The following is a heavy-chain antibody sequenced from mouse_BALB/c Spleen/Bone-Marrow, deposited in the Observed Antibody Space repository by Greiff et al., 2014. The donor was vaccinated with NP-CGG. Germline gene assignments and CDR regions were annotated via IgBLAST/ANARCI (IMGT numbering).Heavy chain of an antibody. Sequence: VQLQQSGTELVRPGASVKLSCKASGYTFTNYWIHWVKQRPGQSLEWIGEIEPSDSYTNYNQEFNGKATLTVDTSSNTAYMQLSSLTSEDSAVYYCTRLDNWYFDVWGAGTTVTVSS. CDR3: TRLDNWYFDV. V-gene: IGHV1-69*02. J-gene: IGHJ1*01. CDR2: IEPSDSYT. CDR1: GYTFTNYW.